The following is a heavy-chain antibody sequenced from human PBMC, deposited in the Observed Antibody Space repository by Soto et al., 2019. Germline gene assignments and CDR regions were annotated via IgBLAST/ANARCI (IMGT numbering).Heavy chain of an antibody. CDR3: ARDYVSRGYELYYFDY. D-gene: IGHD5-12*01. Sequence: LSLTCTVSGGSISSYYWSWIRQPAGKGLEWIGRIYTSGSTNYNPSLKSRVTMSVDTSKNQFSLKLSSVTAADTAVYYCARDYVSRGYELYYFDYWGQGTLVTDSP. CDR2: IYTSGST. V-gene: IGHV4-4*07. J-gene: IGHJ4*02. CDR1: GGSISSYY.